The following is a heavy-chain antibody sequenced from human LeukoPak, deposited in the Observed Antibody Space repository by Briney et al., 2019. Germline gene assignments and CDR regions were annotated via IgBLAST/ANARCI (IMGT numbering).Heavy chain of an antibody. D-gene: IGHD2-15*01. CDR3: ARGPIVVVVAAQGRYFDY. J-gene: IGHJ4*02. V-gene: IGHV4-34*01. Sequence: SETLSLTCAVYGGSFSGYYWGWIRQPPGKGLEWTGSIYYSGSTYYNPSLKSRVTISVDTSKNQFSLKLSSVTAADTAVYYCARGPIVVVVAAQGRYFDYWGQGTLVTVSS. CDR2: IYYSGST. CDR1: GGSFSGYY.